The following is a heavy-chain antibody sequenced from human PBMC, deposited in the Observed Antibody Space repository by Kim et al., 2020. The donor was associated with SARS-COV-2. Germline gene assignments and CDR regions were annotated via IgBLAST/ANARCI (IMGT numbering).Heavy chain of an antibody. CDR1: SDSFSAYY. CDR3: ARSEGRASWHHFHY. V-gene: IGHV4-59*01. Sequence: SETLSLTCTVSSDSFSAYYWSWIRQFPGKGLEWIGYIFYSGNTNYSPSLKSRVTISWDTSRSQFSLDLTSVPEADTALYYCARSEGRASWHHFHYLCQG. CDR2: IFYSGNT. J-gene: IGHJ1*01.